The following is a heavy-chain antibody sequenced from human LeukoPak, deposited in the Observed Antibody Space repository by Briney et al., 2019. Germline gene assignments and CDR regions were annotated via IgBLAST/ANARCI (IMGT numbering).Heavy chain of an antibody. V-gene: IGHV3-23*01. CDR3: AKGDQYSSNCYDY. D-gene: IGHD6-13*01. CDR2: ISGGGNNT. CDR1: VFTFSNYA. J-gene: IGHJ4*02. Sequence: SGGSLRLSCTASVFTFSNYAMAGVRHSSGRGLEGVSSISGGGNNTYYADSVKGRFTVSRDNSRKSLYLQINSLRAEDTALYYCAKGDQYSSNCYDYWGQGTLVTVSS.